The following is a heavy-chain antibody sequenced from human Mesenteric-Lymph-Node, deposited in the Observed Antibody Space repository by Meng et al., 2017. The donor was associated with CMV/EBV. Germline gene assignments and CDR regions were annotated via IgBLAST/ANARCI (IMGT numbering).Heavy chain of an antibody. CDR3: ARVLASNTWAVDY. D-gene: IGHD6-13*01. CDR2: INSDGSST. CDR1: GFTFTSYW. Sequence: GGSLRLSCAASGFTFTSYWMHWVRQAPGKGLVWVSRINSDGSSTTYADSVKSRFTISRDNAKNTLYLQMNSLRAEDTALYYCARVLASNTWAVDYWGQGTLVTVSS. J-gene: IGHJ4*02. V-gene: IGHV3-74*01.